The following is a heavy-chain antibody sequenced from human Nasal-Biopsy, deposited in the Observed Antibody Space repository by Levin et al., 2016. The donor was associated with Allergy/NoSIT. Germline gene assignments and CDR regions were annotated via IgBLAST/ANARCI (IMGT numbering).Heavy chain of an antibody. D-gene: IGHD2-15*01. J-gene: IGHJ5*02. Sequence: SGPTLVKPTQTLTLTCAFAGFSLRRPGEGAGWVRQPPRQALEWLALVYWDGDERYNSSLRNRVTITREVSRDHVVLKMTNMDPLDTATYYCVKVDAYSIATWGQGVLVTVSS. V-gene: IGHV2-5*02. CDR3: VKVDAYSIAT. CDR2: VYWDGDE. CDR1: GFSLRRPGEG.